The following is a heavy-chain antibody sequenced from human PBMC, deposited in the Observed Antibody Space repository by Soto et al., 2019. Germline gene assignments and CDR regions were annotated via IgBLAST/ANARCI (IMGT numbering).Heavy chain of an antibody. CDR1: GFTFSSYA. V-gene: IGHV3-23*01. CDR3: AKDPAMSSEAFDY. CDR2: ISGSGGST. J-gene: IGHJ4*02. D-gene: IGHD3-22*01. Sequence: EVQLLESGGGLVQPGGSLRLSCAASGFTFSSYAMSWVRQAPGKGLEWVSAISGSGGSTYYADSVKGRFTISRDNSKNTLYLQMNGMRAEDTAVYYCAKDPAMSSEAFDYWGQGTLVTVSS.